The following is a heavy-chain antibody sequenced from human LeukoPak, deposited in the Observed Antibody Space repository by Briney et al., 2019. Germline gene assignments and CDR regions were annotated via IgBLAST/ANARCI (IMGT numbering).Heavy chain of an antibody. D-gene: IGHD2-21*02. CDR2: INPTGGST. V-gene: IGHV1-46*01. CDR1: GYTFTSYY. Sequence: ASVKVSCKASGYTFTSYYMHWVRQAPGEGLEWMGVINPTGGSTSYAQKFQGRVTMTRDTSTSTVYMELSSLRSEDTAVYYCARDHYHKIHSVMVTAPDYWGQGTLVIVSS. J-gene: IGHJ4*02. CDR3: ARDHYHKIHSVMVTAPDY.